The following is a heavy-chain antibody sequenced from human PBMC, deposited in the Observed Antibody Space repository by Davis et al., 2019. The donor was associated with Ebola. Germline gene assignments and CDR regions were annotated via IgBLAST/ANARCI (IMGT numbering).Heavy chain of an antibody. CDR2: ISYDGSNK. CDR3: ARDLRAVHAQRQDY. D-gene: IGHD2-2*01. J-gene: IGHJ4*02. CDR1: GFTFSSYA. V-gene: IGHV3-30-3*01. Sequence: PGGSLRLSCAASGFTFSSYAMHWVRQAPGKGLEWVAVISYDGSNKYYADSVKGRFTISRDNSKNTLYLQMNSLRAEDTAVYYCARDLRAVHAQRQDYWGQGTLVTVSS.